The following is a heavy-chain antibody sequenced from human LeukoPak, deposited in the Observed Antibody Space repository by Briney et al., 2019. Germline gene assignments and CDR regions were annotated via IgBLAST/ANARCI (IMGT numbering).Heavy chain of an antibody. D-gene: IGHD3-10*01. CDR2: IIPIFGTA. CDR1: GGTFSSYA. J-gene: IGHJ3*02. V-gene: IGHV1-69*13. CDR3: ASQISGSQNLDAFDI. Sequence: SVKVSCKASGGTFSSYAISWVRQAPGQGLEWMGGIIPIFGTANYAQKFQGRVTITADESTSTAYMELSSLRSEDTAVYYCASQISGSQNLDAFDIWGQGIMVTVSS.